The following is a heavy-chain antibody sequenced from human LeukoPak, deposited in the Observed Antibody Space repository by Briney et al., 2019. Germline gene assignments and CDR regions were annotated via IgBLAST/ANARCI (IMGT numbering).Heavy chain of an antibody. J-gene: IGHJ4*02. Sequence: GGSLRLSCAASGFTFSDYYMSWIRQAPGKGLEWVSYISSSGSTIYYADSVKGRFTISRDNAKNTLFLQMNNLRAEDTAVYYCASSSGAILDNWGQGALVTVSS. CDR3: ASSSGAILDN. V-gene: IGHV3-11*04. D-gene: IGHD3-10*01. CDR2: ISSSGSTI. CDR1: GFTFSDYY.